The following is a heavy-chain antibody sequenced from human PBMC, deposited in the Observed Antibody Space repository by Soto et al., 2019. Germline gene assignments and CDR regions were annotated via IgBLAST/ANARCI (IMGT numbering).Heavy chain of an antibody. J-gene: IGHJ6*01. CDR1: GDLLDDSRWG. CDR2: MYNTGST. V-gene: IGHV4-4*02. D-gene: IGHD2-21*02. Sequence: SETLSLTCTVSGDLLDDSRWGSGFPQPPGKGLEWIGYMYNTGSTVYNPSFKSRVTISVDTSKNQFSLKLNSVTAADTAVYYCARDLWGYCGTDCYPLDVWGQGTTVT. CDR3: ARDLWGYCGTDCYPLDV.